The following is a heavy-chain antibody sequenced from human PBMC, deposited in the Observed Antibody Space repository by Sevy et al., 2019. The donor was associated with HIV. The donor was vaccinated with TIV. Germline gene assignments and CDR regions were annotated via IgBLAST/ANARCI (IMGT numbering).Heavy chain of an antibody. J-gene: IGHJ4*02. D-gene: IGHD1-26*01. CDR2: ISTSSSYI. V-gene: IGHV3-21*01. Sequence: GGSLRLSCAASGFTFSSYSMNWVRQAPGKGLEWVSSISTSSSYIYYADSVKGRFTISRDNAKNSLYLQMNSLRAEDTVVYYWARDEVGGSYWEFDYWGQGTLVTVSS. CDR1: GFTFSSYS. CDR3: ARDEVGGSYWEFDY.